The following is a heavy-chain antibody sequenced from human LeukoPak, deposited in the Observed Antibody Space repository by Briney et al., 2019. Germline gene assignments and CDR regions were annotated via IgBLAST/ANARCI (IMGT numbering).Heavy chain of an antibody. CDR2: IYYTGSI. J-gene: IGHJ4*02. CDR3: ARGPNYVWGSYRYFDY. CDR1: GGSISSGDYY. V-gene: IGHV4-30-4*01. Sequence: PSETLSLTCIVSGGSISSGDYYWSWIRQSPGKGLEWIGYIYYTGSISYSPSLKSRLTISVDTSKNQFSLKLSSVTAADTAVYYCARGPNYVWGSYRYFDYWGQGTLVTVSS. D-gene: IGHD3-16*02.